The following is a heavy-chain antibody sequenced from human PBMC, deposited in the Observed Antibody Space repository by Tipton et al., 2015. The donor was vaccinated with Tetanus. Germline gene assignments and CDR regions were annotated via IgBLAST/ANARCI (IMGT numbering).Heavy chain of an antibody. D-gene: IGHD3-22*01. CDR3: ARDGQTDYDSSGRPMDV. V-gene: IGHV1-18*01. CDR1: GYTFTSYG. CDR2: ISAYNGNT. J-gene: IGHJ6*02. Sequence: QSGAEVKKPGASVKVSCKASGYTFTSYGISWVRQAPGQGLEWMGWISAYNGNTNYAQKLQGRVTMTTNTSTSTAYMELRSLRSDDTAVYYCARDGQTDYDSSGRPMDVWGQGTTVTVSS.